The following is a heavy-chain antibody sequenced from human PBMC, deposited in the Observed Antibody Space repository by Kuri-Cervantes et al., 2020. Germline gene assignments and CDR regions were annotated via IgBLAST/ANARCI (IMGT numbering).Heavy chain of an antibody. Sequence: SETLSLTCAVFGASFSGHHWSWIRQSPGKGLEWIGEVSHGGSTNFSPSLESRVTMSVDTSKKQFSLKLASVTAADTAVYYCARTDYYDGSGYSDYWGQRTLVTVSS. D-gene: IGHD3-22*01. V-gene: IGHV4-34*01. J-gene: IGHJ4*02. CDR2: VSHGGST. CDR3: ARTDYYDGSGYSDY. CDR1: GASFSGHH.